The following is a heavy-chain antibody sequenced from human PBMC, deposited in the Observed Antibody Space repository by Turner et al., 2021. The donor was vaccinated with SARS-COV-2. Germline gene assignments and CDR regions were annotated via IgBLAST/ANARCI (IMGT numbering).Heavy chain of an antibody. CDR3: AGRDSNGYVGAFDM. D-gene: IGHD4-4*01. CDR1: VYTFTTYD. Sequence: QVQLVQSGAEVKTPGASVTVSCKASVYTFTTYDINWVRQAAGQGLEWMGWMNPNSGHTAYAQKFQGRVTITRKTAIITVYMELSSLRSDDTAVYYCAGRDSNGYVGAFDMWGQGTMVTVSS. CDR2: MNPNSGHT. V-gene: IGHV1-8*03. J-gene: IGHJ3*02.